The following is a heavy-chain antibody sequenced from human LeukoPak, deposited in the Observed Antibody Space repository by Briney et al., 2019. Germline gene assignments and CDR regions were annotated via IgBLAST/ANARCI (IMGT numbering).Heavy chain of an antibody. V-gene: IGHV3-30-3*01. CDR1: GFTFSSYA. CDR3: ARESGDSYYFDY. Sequence: RGSLRLSCAASGFTFSSYAMHWVRQAPGKGLEWVAVISYDGSNKYYADSVKGRFTISRDNSKNTLYLQMNSLRAEDTAVYYCARESGDSYYFDYWGQGTLVTVSS. CDR2: ISYDGSNK. D-gene: IGHD6-6*01. J-gene: IGHJ4*02.